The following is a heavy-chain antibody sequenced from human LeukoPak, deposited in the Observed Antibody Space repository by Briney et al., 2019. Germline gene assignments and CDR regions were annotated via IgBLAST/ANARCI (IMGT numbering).Heavy chain of an antibody. D-gene: IGHD3-22*01. V-gene: IGHV4-34*01. Sequence: SETLSLTCAVYGGSFSGYYWSWIRQPPGKGLEWIGEINHSGSTNYNPSLKSRVTISVDTSKNQFSLKLSSVTAADTAVYYCARGNNYYDSSGYQNWGQGTLVTVSS. CDR2: INHSGST. CDR3: ARGNNYYDSSGYQN. CDR1: GGSFSGYY. J-gene: IGHJ4*02.